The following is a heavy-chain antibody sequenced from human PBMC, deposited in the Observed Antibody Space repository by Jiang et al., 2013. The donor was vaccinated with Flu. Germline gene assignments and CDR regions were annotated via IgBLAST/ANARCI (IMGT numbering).Heavy chain of an antibody. CDR3: ARGGRVGPATYDFDY. Sequence: QTLSLTCAISGDSVSSISAWNWIRQSPSRGLEWLGRTFYNSKWNNEYAESVKSRITITPDTSKNQFSLQLNSVTPEDTAVYYCARGGRVGPATYDFDYWGQGTLVTVSS. V-gene: IGHV6-1*01. D-gene: IGHD1-26*01. CDR2: TFYNSKWNN. J-gene: IGHJ4*02. CDR1: GDSVSSISA.